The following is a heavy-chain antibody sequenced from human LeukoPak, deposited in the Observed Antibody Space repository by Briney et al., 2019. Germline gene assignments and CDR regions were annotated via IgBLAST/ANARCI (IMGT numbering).Heavy chain of an antibody. D-gene: IGHD2-2*01. V-gene: IGHV4-30-2*01. Sequence: SETLSLTCAVSGGSISSGGYSWSWIRQPPGKGLEWIGYIYHSGSTYYNPSLKSRVTISVDRSKNQFSLKLSSVTAADTAVYYCARGGTYQPLDYWGQGTLVTVSS. CDR2: IYHSGST. CDR1: GGSISSGGYS. J-gene: IGHJ4*02. CDR3: ARGGTYQPLDY.